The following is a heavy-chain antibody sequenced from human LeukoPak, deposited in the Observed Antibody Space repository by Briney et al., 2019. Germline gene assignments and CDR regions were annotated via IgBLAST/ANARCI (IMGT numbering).Heavy chain of an antibody. D-gene: IGHD2-2*01. Sequence: VASVKVSCKASGYSFTDYYMHWVRQAPGQGLEWMGWINPNSGGTNYAQKFQGRVTMTRDTSISTAYMELSRLRSDDTAVYYCARDLQGYCSSTSCHPRYYYYYYYMDVWGKGTTVTVSS. CDR1: GYSFTDYY. J-gene: IGHJ6*03. V-gene: IGHV1-2*02. CDR2: INPNSGGT. CDR3: ARDLQGYCSSTSCHPRYYYYYYYMDV.